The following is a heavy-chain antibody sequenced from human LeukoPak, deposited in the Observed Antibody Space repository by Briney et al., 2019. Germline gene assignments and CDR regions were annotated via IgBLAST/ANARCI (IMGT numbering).Heavy chain of an antibody. Sequence: ASVKVSCKASGYTFPGYYMHWVRQAPGQGLEWMGWINPNSGATNYAQRFQGRVTMTRDTSISTAYMELSRLKSDDTAVYYCAREHSSSSGKVFDYWGQGTLVTVSS. D-gene: IGHD6-6*01. V-gene: IGHV1-2*02. CDR3: AREHSSSSGKVFDY. CDR2: INPNSGAT. J-gene: IGHJ4*02. CDR1: GYTFPGYY.